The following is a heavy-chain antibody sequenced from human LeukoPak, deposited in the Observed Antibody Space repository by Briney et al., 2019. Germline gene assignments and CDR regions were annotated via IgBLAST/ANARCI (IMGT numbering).Heavy chain of an antibody. CDR3: ARGNGYCSSTSCPHWFDP. V-gene: IGHV4-34*01. D-gene: IGHD2-2*01. CDR1: GGSLNDYL. J-gene: IGHJ5*02. CDR2: VGHTGTT. Sequence: SETLSLTCAVYGGSLNDYLWSWIRQPPGQGLEWIGEVGHTGTTNYNPSLRSRVTISVDTSKNQFSLKLSSVTAADTAVYYCARGNGYCSSTSCPHWFDPWGQGTLVTVSS.